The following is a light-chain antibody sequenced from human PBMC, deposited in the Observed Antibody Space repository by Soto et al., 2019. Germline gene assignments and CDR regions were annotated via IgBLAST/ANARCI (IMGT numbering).Light chain of an antibody. V-gene: IGLV2-14*03. CDR2: DVS. CDR1: SSDVGGYNY. Sequence: QPVLTQPASVSGSPGQSITISCTGSSSDVGGYNYVSWYQQHPGKAPKLMIYDVSTRPSGVSNRFSGSKSGNTASLTISGLQAEDEADYYCNSYTDDTNVFYVFGSGTKLTVL. J-gene: IGLJ1*01. CDR3: NSYTDDTNVFYV.